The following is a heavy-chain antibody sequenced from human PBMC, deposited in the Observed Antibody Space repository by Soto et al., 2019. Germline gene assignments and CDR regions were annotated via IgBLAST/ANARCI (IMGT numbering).Heavy chain of an antibody. V-gene: IGHV1-3*01. CDR2: INAGNGDT. Sequence: ASVKVSCKASGYTFTSYAIHWVRQAPGQRLEWMGWINAGNGDTKYSQNFQGRVAITSDTSASTAYMELSSLTSEDTAVYYCARYEQQHDYYGMDVWGQGTTVTV. CDR1: GYTFTSYA. D-gene: IGHD6-13*01. CDR3: ARYEQQHDYYGMDV. J-gene: IGHJ6*02.